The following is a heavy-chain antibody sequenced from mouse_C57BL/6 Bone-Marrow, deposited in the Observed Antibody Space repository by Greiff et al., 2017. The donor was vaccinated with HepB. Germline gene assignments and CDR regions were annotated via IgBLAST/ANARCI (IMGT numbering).Heavy chain of an antibody. D-gene: IGHD1-1*01. J-gene: IGHJ3*01. Sequence: EVQVVESGGGLVKPGGSLKLSCAPSGFTFSSYAMSWVRQTPEKRLEWVATISDGGSYTYYPDNVKGRFTISRDNAKNNLYLQMSHLKSEDTAMYYCARDKKYYGSRFAYWGQGTLVTVSA. CDR3: ARDKKYYGSRFAY. CDR1: GFTFSSYA. V-gene: IGHV5-4*01. CDR2: ISDGGSYT.